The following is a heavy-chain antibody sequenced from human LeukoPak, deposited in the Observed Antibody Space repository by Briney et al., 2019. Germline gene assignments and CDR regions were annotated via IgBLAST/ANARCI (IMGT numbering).Heavy chain of an antibody. J-gene: IGHJ6*02. Sequence: PSQTLSLTCTVSGGSISSGDYYWSWIRQPPGKGLEWIGYIYYSGSTYYNPSLKSRVTISVDTSKNQFSLKLSSVTAADTAVYYCARMTTVTTPWDYYYYYGMDVWSQGTTVTVSS. V-gene: IGHV4-30-4*01. CDR2: IYYSGST. D-gene: IGHD4-11*01. CDR3: ARMTTVTTPWDYYYYYGMDV. CDR1: GGSISSGDYY.